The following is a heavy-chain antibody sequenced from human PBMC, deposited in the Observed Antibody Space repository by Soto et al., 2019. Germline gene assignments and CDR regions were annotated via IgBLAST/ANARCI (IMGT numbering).Heavy chain of an antibody. D-gene: IGHD3-16*02. Sequence: QVQLVQSGAEVKKPGASVKVSCKASGYTFTSYYMHWVRHAPGQGLEWMRIINPSGDSTSYAQKFQGRVTMTRDTSTSTVYMELSSLRSEDTAVYYCARSYYDYVWGSYRSAHFDYWGQGTLVTVSS. CDR1: GYTFTSYY. CDR3: ARSYYDYVWGSYRSAHFDY. J-gene: IGHJ4*02. CDR2: INPSGDST. V-gene: IGHV1-46*01.